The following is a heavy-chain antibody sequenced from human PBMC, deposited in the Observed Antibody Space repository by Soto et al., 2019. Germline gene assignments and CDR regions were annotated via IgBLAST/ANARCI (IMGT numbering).Heavy chain of an antibody. CDR2: ISSSSSTI. D-gene: IGHD6-19*01. V-gene: IGHV3-48*01. CDR3: ARLEAVAGPGEDYYYYGMDV. J-gene: IGHJ6*02. Sequence: PGGSLRLSCAASGFTFSSYSMNWVRQAPGKGLEWVSYISSSSSTIYYADSVKGRFTISRDNAKNSLYLQMNSLRAEDTAVYYCARLEAVAGPGEDYYYYGMDVWGQGTTVTVSS. CDR1: GFTFSSYS.